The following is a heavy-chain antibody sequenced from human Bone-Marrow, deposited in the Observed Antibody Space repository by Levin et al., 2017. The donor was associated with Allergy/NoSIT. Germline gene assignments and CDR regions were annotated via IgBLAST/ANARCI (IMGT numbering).Heavy chain of an antibody. V-gene: IGHV1-69*13. CDR3: ARPHYYDSSGYFDY. CDR2: IIPIFGTA. Sequence: SVKVSCKASGGTFSSYAISWVRQAPGQGLEWMGGIIPIFGTANYAQKFQGRVTITADESTSTAYMELSSLRSEDTAVYYCARPHYYDSSGYFDYWGQGTLVTVSS. D-gene: IGHD3-22*01. J-gene: IGHJ4*02. CDR1: GGTFSSYA.